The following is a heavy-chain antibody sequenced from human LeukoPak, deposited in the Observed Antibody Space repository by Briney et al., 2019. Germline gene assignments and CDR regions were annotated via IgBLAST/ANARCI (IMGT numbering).Heavy chain of an antibody. CDR2: IYTSGST. CDR3: ARVVMVRGVTNWFDP. CDR1: GGSISSYY. Sequence: SETLSLTCTVSGGSISSYYWSWIRQPAGKGLEWIGRIYTSGSTNYNPSLKSRVTISVDTSKNQFSLKLSSVTAADTAVYYCARVVMVRGVTNWFDPWGQGTLVTVSS. J-gene: IGHJ5*02. D-gene: IGHD3-10*01. V-gene: IGHV4-4*07.